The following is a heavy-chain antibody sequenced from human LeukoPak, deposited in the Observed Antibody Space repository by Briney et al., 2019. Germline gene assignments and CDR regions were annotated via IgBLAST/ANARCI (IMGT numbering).Heavy chain of an antibody. CDR3: ARMYSTYYYYMDV. D-gene: IGHD6-13*01. CDR2: ISSSSSYI. V-gene: IGHV3-21*01. CDR1: GFTFSSYS. J-gene: IGHJ6*03. Sequence: GGSLRLSCAPSGFTFSSYSMNWVRQAPGKGLEWVSSISSSSSYIYYADSVEGRFTISRDNAKDSLYLQMNSLRAEDTAVYYCARMYSTYYYYMDVWGKGTTVTVSS.